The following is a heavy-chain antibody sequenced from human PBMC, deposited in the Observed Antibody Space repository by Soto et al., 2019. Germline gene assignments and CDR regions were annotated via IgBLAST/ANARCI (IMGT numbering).Heavy chain of an antibody. CDR3: ARSPTYDFWSGYYWFDP. CDR1: GGSISSSSYY. Sequence: SETLSLTCTVSGGSISSSSYYWGWIRQPPGKGLEWIGSIYYSGSTYYNPSLKSRVTISVDTSKNQFSLKLSSVTAADAAVYYCARSPTYDFWSGYYWFDPWGQGTLVTVSS. V-gene: IGHV4-39*07. J-gene: IGHJ5*02. D-gene: IGHD3-3*01. CDR2: IYYSGST.